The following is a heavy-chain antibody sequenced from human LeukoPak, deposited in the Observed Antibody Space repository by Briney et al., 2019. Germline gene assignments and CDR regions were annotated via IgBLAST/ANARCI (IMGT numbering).Heavy chain of an antibody. CDR1: GGSISSYY. J-gene: IGHJ3*02. Sequence: PSETLSLTCTVSGGSISSYYWSWIRQPPGKGVEWIGYIYYSGSTNYNPSLKSRVTISLDTSKNQFSLRLSSVTAADTAVYYCARSEYSYGADAFDIWGQGTMVTVSS. D-gene: IGHD5-18*01. CDR2: IYYSGST. V-gene: IGHV4-59*01. CDR3: ARSEYSYGADAFDI.